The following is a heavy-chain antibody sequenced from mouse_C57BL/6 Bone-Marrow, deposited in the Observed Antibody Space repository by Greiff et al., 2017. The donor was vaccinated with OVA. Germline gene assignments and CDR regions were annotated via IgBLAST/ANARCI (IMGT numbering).Heavy chain of an antibody. CDR1: GFTFSDYG. Sequence: EVHLVESGGGLVQPGGSLKLSCAASGFTFSDYGMAWVRQAPRKGPEWVAFISNLAYSIYYADTVTGRFTISRENAKNTLYLEMSSLRSEDTAMYYCARHYDGYWYFDVWGTGTTVTVSS. J-gene: IGHJ1*03. CDR3: ARHYDGYWYFDV. D-gene: IGHD2-3*01. CDR2: ISNLAYSI. V-gene: IGHV5-15*01.